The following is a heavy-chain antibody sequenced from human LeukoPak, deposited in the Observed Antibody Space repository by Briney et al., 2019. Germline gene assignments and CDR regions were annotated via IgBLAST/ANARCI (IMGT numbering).Heavy chain of an antibody. Sequence: PSETLSLTCIVSGGSISSGDYYWDWIRQPPGWGLEWIGNVHHTGKVDYNPSLRSRVSMYVDRSKNQFSLKLTSVTAADTPIYYCARHLAAHNWFDPWGQGALVTISS. V-gene: IGHV4-39*01. CDR3: ARHLAAHNWFDP. J-gene: IGHJ5*02. CDR1: GGSISSGDYY. D-gene: IGHD6-25*01. CDR2: VHHTGKV.